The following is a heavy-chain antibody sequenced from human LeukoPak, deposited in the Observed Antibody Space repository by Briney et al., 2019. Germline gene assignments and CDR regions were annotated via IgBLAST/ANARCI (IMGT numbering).Heavy chain of an antibody. Sequence: SAPLPLSCAVYVAFFSGSYWCWLRAPRGKGLGWIGEINHSGSTNYNPSLKSRATISVDTSKNQFSLKLSSLTAADTAVYYCARRGGSRYYYYYYYMDVWGKGTTVTISS. J-gene: IGHJ6*03. D-gene: IGHD3-16*02. CDR3: ARRGGSRYYYYYYYMDV. CDR1: VAFFSGSY. CDR2: INHSGST. V-gene: IGHV4-34*05.